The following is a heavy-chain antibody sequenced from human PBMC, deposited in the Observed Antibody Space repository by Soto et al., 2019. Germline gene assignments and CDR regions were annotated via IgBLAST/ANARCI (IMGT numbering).Heavy chain of an antibody. D-gene: IGHD3-16*01. CDR2: INNGGDIV. CDR1: GFIFSDYY. CDR3: ARDFSKTTVGVVDS. Sequence: QMQLEESGGGLVKPGQSLRLSCATSGFIFSDYYMAWIRQAPGKGLEWIGYINNGGDIVHYSDAVRGRFRISRDNTKKSLYLQMTSLRAEDTAIYYCARDFSKTTVGVVDSWGQGALVTVSS. V-gene: IGHV3-11*01. J-gene: IGHJ4*02.